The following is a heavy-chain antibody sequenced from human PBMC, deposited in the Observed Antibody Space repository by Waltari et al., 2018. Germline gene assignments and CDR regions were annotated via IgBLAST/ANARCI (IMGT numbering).Heavy chain of an antibody. CDR2: IYHSGST. CDR1: GYSISSGYY. D-gene: IGHD3-16*02. Sequence: QVQLQESGPGLVKPSETLSLTCAVSGYSISSGYYWGWIRQPPGKGLEWIGSIYHSGSTYDNPSLKSRVTISVDTSKNQFSLKLSSVTAADTAVYYCARQGAHLGELSLYWCYFDYWGQGTLVTVSS. V-gene: IGHV4-38-2*01. J-gene: IGHJ4*02. CDR3: ARQGAHLGELSLYWCYFDY.